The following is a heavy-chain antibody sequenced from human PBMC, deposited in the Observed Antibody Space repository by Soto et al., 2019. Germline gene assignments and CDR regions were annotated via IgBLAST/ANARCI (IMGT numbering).Heavy chain of an antibody. CDR3: AKALSHYDSSGYSYVMGDAFDI. J-gene: IGHJ3*02. Sequence: EVQLLESGGGLVQPGGSLRLSCAASGFTFSSYAMSWVRQAPGKGLEWVSAISGSGGSTYYADSVKGRFTISRDNSKNTLYLQMNSLRAEDTAVYYCAKALSHYDSSGYSYVMGDAFDIWGQGTMVTVSS. CDR2: ISGSGGST. CDR1: GFTFSSYA. V-gene: IGHV3-23*01. D-gene: IGHD3-22*01.